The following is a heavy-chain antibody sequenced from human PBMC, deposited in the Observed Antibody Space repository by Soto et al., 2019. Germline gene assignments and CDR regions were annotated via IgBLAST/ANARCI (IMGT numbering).Heavy chain of an antibody. CDR3: THAATGLAAVFDY. J-gene: IGHJ4*02. Sequence: QITLKESGPTLVKPTQTLTLTCTFSGFSLNTRGVGVGWIRQPPGKALESLAVIYWDDSKRYSPSLKSRLSITKDPSKSQVVLTMTEMDPVDTATYYCTHAATGLAAVFDYWGQGTLVTVSS. D-gene: IGHD3-9*01. CDR2: IYWDDSK. V-gene: IGHV2-5*02. CDR1: GFSLNTRGVG.